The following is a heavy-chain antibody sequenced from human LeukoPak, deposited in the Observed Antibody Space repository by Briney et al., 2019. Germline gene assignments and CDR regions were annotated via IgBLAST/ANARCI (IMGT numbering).Heavy chain of an antibody. Sequence: SETLSLTCAVYGGSLSGYYWSWIRQPPGKGLEWIGEINHSGSTNYNPSLKSRVTISVDTSKNQFSLKLSSVTAADTAVYYCARKARGITMVRGVIYYYYYMDVWGKGTTVTVSS. D-gene: IGHD3-10*01. J-gene: IGHJ6*03. CDR2: INHSGST. CDR3: ARKARGITMVRGVIYYYYYMDV. CDR1: GGSLSGYY. V-gene: IGHV4-34*01.